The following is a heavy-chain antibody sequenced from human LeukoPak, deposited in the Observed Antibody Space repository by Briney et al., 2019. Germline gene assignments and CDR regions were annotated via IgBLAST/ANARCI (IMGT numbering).Heavy chain of an antibody. Sequence: GASVKVSCKAARYTFTSYDINWVRLAPGQGLEWMGWMNPDSGNTGYAQKFQGRVSMTTNTSISTAYMELGGLTSDDTAVYFCARGSHRGYCTTSNCYTVDYWGQGTLVSVSS. CDR2: MNPDSGNT. V-gene: IGHV1-8*01. D-gene: IGHD2-2*02. CDR3: ARGSHRGYCTTSNCYTVDY. CDR1: RYTFTSYD. J-gene: IGHJ4*01.